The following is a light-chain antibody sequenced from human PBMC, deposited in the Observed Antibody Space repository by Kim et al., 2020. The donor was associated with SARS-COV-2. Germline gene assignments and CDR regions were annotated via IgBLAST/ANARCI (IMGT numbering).Light chain of an antibody. CDR3: QQFYTIPRT. CDR1: QSVLSSSNNKNY. Sequence: DIVMTQSPDSLAVSLGGRATINCKSSQSVLSSSNNKNYLVWYQQKPGQPPKLLIYWASTRESGVPDRFSGSGSGTDFTLTISSLQAEDVAVYYCQQFYTIPRTFGQGTKVDIK. CDR2: WAS. J-gene: IGKJ1*01. V-gene: IGKV4-1*01.